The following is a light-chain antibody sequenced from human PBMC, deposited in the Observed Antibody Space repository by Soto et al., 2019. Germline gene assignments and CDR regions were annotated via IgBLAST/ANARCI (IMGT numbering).Light chain of an antibody. Sequence: QDMLTQPPWVSVDPGQRVTISCNGSSSNIGAGYDVHWYQQLPGTAPKLLIYGNSNRPSGVPDRFSGSKSGTSASLAITGLQSEDEADYYCLSYESSLSGLYVFGTGTKVIVL. V-gene: IGLV1-40*01. J-gene: IGLJ1*01. CDR2: GNS. CDR3: LSYESSLSGLYV. CDR1: SSNIGAGYD.